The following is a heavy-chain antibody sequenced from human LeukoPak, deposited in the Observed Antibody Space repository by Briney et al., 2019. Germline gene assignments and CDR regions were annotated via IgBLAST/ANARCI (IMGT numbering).Heavy chain of an antibody. CDR1: GYTFTGCY. V-gene: IGHV1-2*02. CDR3: ASRSPFWSGYYSPTFDY. CDR2: INPNSGGT. D-gene: IGHD3-3*01. Sequence: GASVKVSCKASGYTFTGCYMHWVRQAPGQGLEWMGWINPNSGGTNYAQKFQGRVTMTRDTSISTAYMELSRLRSDDTAVYYCASRSPFWSGYYSPTFDYWGQGTLVTVSS. J-gene: IGHJ4*02.